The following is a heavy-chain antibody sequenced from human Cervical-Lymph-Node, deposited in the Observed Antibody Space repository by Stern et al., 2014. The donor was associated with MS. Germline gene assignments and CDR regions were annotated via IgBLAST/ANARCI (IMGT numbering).Heavy chain of an antibody. V-gene: IGHV5-51*03. CDR1: GYNFSNYW. CDR2: IYPGVSDI. J-gene: IGHJ4*02. D-gene: IGHD2-21*01. Sequence: EVQLVESGAELKKPGESLKISCKTSGYNFSNYWVAWVRQVSGKGLEWIGIIYPGVSDIRYGPSFQGHVTMSVDKSNTTAYLQWKSLKASDTAVYYCARWSVACDYWGQGALITVSS. CDR3: ARWSVACDY.